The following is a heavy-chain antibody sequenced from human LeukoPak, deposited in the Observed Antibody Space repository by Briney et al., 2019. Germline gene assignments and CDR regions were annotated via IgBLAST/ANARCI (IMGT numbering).Heavy chain of an antibody. D-gene: IGHD3-22*01. J-gene: IGHJ3*02. CDR1: GYTFTDYY. CDR3: ARGEYVISGYRNDAFDI. CDR2: INPNSGAT. Sequence: PAASVKVPCMASGYTFTDYYMHLVRQAPGQRLEWMGWINPNSGATKYAEKLQGRVTMTRDKSISTAYMELSRLTYDDTAVYYCARGEYVISGYRNDAFDICGQGTMVTVSS. V-gene: IGHV1-2*02.